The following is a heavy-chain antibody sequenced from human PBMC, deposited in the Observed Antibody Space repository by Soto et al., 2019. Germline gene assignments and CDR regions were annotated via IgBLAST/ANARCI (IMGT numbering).Heavy chain of an antibody. D-gene: IGHD2-15*01. Sequence: EMQLVELGGGLVKPGGSLTLSCAGSGFAFRSYNMNWVRQPPGKGLEWVASISSGSSNIYYADSVKGRFTISRDNAKDSLYLQMDSLRAEDSAVYYCASATVVAGTFDFWGQGTLLTVSS. CDR1: GFAFRSYN. J-gene: IGHJ4*02. CDR3: ASATVVAGTFDF. V-gene: IGHV3-21*01. CDR2: ISSGSSNI.